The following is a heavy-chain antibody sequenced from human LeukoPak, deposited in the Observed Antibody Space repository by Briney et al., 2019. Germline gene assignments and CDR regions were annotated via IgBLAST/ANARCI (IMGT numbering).Heavy chain of an antibody. J-gene: IGHJ4*02. CDR2: IIPIFGTA. CDR1: GYTFTSYG. D-gene: IGHD5-12*01. Sequence: SVKVSCKASGYTFTSYGISWVRQAPGQGLEWMGGIIPIFGTANYAQKFQGRVTITADESTSTAYMELSSLRSEDTAVYYCARVSRSGYDLFPDYWGQGTLVTVSS. CDR3: ARVSRSGYDLFPDY. V-gene: IGHV1-69*13.